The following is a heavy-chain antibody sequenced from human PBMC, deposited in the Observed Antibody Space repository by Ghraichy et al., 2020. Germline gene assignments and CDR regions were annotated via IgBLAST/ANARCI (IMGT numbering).Heavy chain of an antibody. CDR3: TTSIVATINGYYYYGMDV. V-gene: IGHV3-15*01. CDR1: GFTFSNAW. Sequence: GGSLRLSCAASGFTFSNAWMTWVRQAPGKGLEWVGRVKSKSDGGTTDYAAPVKGRFTISRDDSKTTLYLQMNSLKTEDTAVYYCTTSIVATINGYYYYGMDVWGQGTTVTVSS. D-gene: IGHD5-12*01. CDR2: VKSKSDGGTT. J-gene: IGHJ6*02.